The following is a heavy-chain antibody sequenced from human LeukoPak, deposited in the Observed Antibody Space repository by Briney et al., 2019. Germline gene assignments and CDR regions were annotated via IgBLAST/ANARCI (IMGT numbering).Heavy chain of an antibody. CDR3: ARAPGYYGDPFDY. J-gene: IGHJ4*02. CDR1: GFTFSSYS. D-gene: IGHD4-17*01. V-gene: IGHV3-21*01. CDR2: ISSSTSYI. Sequence: GGSLRLSCAASGFTFSSYSFNWVRPAPGKGLEWVSCISSSTSYIYYADSVRGRFTISRDNAKNSLYLQMNSLRVEDTAVYYCARAPGYYGDPFDYWGQGTLVTVSS.